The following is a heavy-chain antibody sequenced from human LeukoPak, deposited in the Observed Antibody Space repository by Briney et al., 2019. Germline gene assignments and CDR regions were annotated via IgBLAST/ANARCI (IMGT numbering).Heavy chain of an antibody. CDR2: IWYDGSNK. CDR3: ARGENYGDYEPATLDY. Sequence: GGSLRLSCAASGFIVSGDFMSWVRQAPGKGLEWVAVIWYDGSNKYYADSVKGRFTISRDNSKNTLYLQMNSLRAEDTAVYYCARGENYGDYEPATLDYWGQGTLVTVSS. V-gene: IGHV3-33*08. D-gene: IGHD4-17*01. J-gene: IGHJ4*02. CDR1: GFIVSGDF.